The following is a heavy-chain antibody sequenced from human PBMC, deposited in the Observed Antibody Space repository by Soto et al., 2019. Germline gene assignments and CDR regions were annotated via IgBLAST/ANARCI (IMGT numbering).Heavy chain of an antibody. CDR1: GGSFSGDY. J-gene: IGHJ5*02. D-gene: IGHD6-13*01. Sequence: SETLSLTCAVYGGSFSGDYWSWSRQPPGKGLEWIGEINHSGSTNYNPSLKSRVTISVDTSKNQFSMKLSSVTAADTAVYYCARGRSIAAAGTDLWFDPWGQGTLVTVSS. CDR2: INHSGST. V-gene: IGHV4-34*01. CDR3: ARGRSIAAAGTDLWFDP.